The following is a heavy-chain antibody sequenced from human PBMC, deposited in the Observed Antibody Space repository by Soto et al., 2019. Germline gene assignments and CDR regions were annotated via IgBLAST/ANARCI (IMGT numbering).Heavy chain of an antibody. J-gene: IGHJ4*02. Sequence: GSLRLSCANSGFPFNEYYMTLIRQAPGKGLEWLSHISPKSTFRNYADSVKGRFTISRDNTESSLFLQMNSLGVDDTAVYSCVRGGGGGLFEHWGQGVLVTVSS. CDR2: ISPKSTFR. V-gene: IGHV3-11*06. D-gene: IGHD2-21*01. CDR3: VRGGGGGLFEH. CDR1: GFPFNEYY.